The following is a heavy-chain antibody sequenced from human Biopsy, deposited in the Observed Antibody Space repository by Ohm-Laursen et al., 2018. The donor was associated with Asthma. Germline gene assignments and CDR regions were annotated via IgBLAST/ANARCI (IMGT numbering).Heavy chain of an antibody. CDR3: ARAVDYSHYYGIDV. CDR2: ISVYNGNT. J-gene: IGHJ6*02. V-gene: IGHV1-18*01. CDR1: GYTFNSAG. Sequence: SSVKVSCKPSGYTFNSAGITWVRQAPGQGLEWMGWISVYNGNTRVAQKLQDRVTMITDTSTSTAYMELRSLRSDDTAVYFCARAVDYSHYYGIDVWGQGTTVTVS. D-gene: IGHD3-10*01.